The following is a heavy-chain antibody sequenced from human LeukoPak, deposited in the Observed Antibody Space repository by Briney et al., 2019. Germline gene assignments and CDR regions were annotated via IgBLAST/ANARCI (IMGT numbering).Heavy chain of an antibody. J-gene: IGHJ3*02. Sequence: PSETLSLTCAVSGDSFSSHYWTWIRQPPGNGLEWIGYISYIGSTNYNPSLKSRVTISIDTSKNQFSLKLSSVTAADTAVYYCARDLVTVTKGFDIWGQGTMVSVSS. V-gene: IGHV4-59*11. CDR2: ISYIGST. CDR3: ARDLVTVTKGFDI. CDR1: GDSFSSHY. D-gene: IGHD4-17*01.